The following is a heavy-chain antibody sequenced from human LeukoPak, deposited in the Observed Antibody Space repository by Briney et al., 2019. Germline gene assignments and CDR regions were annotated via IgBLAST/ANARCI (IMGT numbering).Heavy chain of an antibody. CDR1: GGSISSYY. V-gene: IGHV4-59*12. CDR2: IYYSGST. J-gene: IGHJ4*02. Sequence: SETLSLTCTVSGGSISSYYWSWIRQPPGKGLEWIGYIYYSGSTNYNPSLKSRVTISVDTSKNQFSLKLSSVTAADTAVYYCARAGSTIRPGGYWGQGTLVTVSS. CDR3: ARAGSTIRPGGY. D-gene: IGHD3-16*01.